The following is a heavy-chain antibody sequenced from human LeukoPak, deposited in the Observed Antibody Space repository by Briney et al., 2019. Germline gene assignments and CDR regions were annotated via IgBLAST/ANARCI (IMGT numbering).Heavy chain of an antibody. CDR2: INHSGST. D-gene: IGHD4-17*01. CDR3: ARGPLGSTVTTRAQYFQQ. Sequence: SETLSLTCAVYGGSFSGYYWSWIRQPPWKGLEWIGEINHSGSTNYNPSLKSRVTISVDTSKNQFSLKLSSVTAADTAVYYCARGPLGSTVTTRAQYFQQWGQGTLVTVSS. CDR1: GGSFSGYY. V-gene: IGHV4-34*01. J-gene: IGHJ1*01.